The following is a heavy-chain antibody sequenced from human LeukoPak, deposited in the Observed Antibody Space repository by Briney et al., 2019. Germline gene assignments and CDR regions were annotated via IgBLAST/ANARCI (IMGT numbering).Heavy chain of an antibody. V-gene: IGHV3-23*01. D-gene: IGHD1-14*01. CDR3: ARAITAAFDI. CDR2: ISGSGGST. CDR1: GFTFSSYA. J-gene: IGHJ3*02. Sequence: GGSLRLSCAASGFTFSSYAMSWVRQAPGKGLEWVSAISGSGGSTYYADSVKGRFTISRDNAKNSLYLQMNSLRAEDTAVYYCARAITAAFDIWGQGTMVTVSS.